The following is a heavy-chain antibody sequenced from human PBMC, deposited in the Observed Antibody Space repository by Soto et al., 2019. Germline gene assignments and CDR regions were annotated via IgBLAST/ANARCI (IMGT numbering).Heavy chain of an antibody. D-gene: IGHD1-7*01. V-gene: IGHV1-18*01. CDR2: IGVHNGNT. CDR1: DYTFISYG. J-gene: IGHJ6*02. Sequence: GASVKVSCKASDYTFISYGISWVRQAPGHGLEWMGWIGVHNGNTNYAQNFQGRVSMTANTSTNTASMELRRRRGADTDFYYCTRDAVVGNFADHYYYGLDIWGQGTTVTVS. CDR3: TRDAVVGNFADHYYYGLDI.